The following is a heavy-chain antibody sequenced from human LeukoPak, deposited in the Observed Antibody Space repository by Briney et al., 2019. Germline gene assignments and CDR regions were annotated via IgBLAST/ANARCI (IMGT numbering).Heavy chain of an antibody. CDR1: GGSISSYY. Sequence: PSETLSLTCTVSGGSISSYYWSWIRQPPGKGLEWIGYIYYSGSTNYNPSLKSRATISVDTSKNQFSLKLSSVTAADTAVYYCARDKSEKFWSRNLAWFDPWGQGTLVTVSS. CDR2: IYYSGST. V-gene: IGHV4-59*12. D-gene: IGHD3-3*01. CDR3: ARDKSEKFWSRNLAWFDP. J-gene: IGHJ5*02.